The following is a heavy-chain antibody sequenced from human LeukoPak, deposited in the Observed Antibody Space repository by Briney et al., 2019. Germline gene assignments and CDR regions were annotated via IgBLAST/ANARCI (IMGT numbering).Heavy chain of an antibody. CDR2: IIPIFGTA. CDR1: GGTFSSYA. D-gene: IGHD5-18*01. V-gene: IGHV1-69*05. J-gene: IGHJ4*02. Sequence: SVKVSCKASGGTFSSYAISWVRQAPGQGLEWMGGIIPIFGTANYAQKFQGRVTITTDESTSTAYMELSSLRSEDTAVYYCASGFRSTALVDYWGQGTLVTVSS. CDR3: ASGFRSTALVDY.